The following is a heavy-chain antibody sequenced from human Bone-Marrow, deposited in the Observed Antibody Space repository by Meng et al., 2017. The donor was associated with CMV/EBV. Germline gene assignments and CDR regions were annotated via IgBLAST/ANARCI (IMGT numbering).Heavy chain of an antibody. CDR3: VKGGGERVTFDAMDV. D-gene: IGHD2-21*02. J-gene: IGHJ6*01. V-gene: IGHV3-9*01. CDR2: MSGNTGFI. Sequence: SLKISCAASGFTFEDFAMHWVRQTPGEGLEWLSGMSGNTGFIGYADSVKGRFTISRDNAKKTLSLQMDTLRTEDTALYYCVKGGGERVTFDAMDVWGQGTTVTGSS. CDR1: GFTFEDFA.